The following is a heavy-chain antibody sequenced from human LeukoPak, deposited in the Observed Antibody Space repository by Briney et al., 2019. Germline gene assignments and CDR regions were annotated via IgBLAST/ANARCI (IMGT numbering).Heavy chain of an antibody. CDR1: GGTFSSYA. CDR3: ARGGGGVYGDYPIFDP. CDR2: IIPIFGTA. Sequence: SVKVSCKASGGTFSSYAISWVRQAPGQGLEWMGGIIPIFGTANYAQKFQGRVTITTDESTSTAYMELSSLRSEDTAVYYCARGGGGVYGDYPIFDPWGQGTLVTVSS. D-gene: IGHD4-17*01. J-gene: IGHJ5*02. V-gene: IGHV1-69*05.